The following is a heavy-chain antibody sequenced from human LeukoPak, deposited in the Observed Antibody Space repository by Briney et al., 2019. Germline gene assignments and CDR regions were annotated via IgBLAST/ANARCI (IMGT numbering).Heavy chain of an antibody. CDR3: ARGNSIAARPHYGMDV. V-gene: IGHV3-53*01. J-gene: IGHJ6*02. CDR2: IYSGSST. CDR1: GFTVSNNY. Sequence: PGGSLRLSCAASGFTVSNNYMSWVRQAPGKGLEWVSVIYSGSSTYYADSVKGRFTISRDNAKNSLYLQMNSLRAEDTAVYYCARGNSIAARPHYGMDVWGQGTTVTVSS. D-gene: IGHD6-6*01.